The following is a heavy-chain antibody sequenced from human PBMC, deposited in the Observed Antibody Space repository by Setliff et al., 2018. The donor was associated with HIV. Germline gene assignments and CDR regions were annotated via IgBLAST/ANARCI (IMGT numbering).Heavy chain of an antibody. J-gene: IGHJ4*02. D-gene: IGHD1-26*01. CDR3: ARHRDGGTYPLDY. CDR2: LYHSGIT. CDR1: GYSISSGYF. Sequence: KASETLSLTCAVSGYSISSGYFWGWIRQPPGKGLEWIGSLYHSGITYYNSSLKSRVTISVDTSKNQFSLNLTSVTAADTAVYYCARHRDGGTYPLDYWGQGTLVTVSS. V-gene: IGHV4-38-2*01.